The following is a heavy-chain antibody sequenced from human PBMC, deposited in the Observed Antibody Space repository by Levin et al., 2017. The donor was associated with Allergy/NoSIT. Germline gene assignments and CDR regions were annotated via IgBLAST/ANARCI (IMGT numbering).Heavy chain of an antibody. CDR3: AREARDVYSGYVPFDY. Sequence: LSLTCAASGFTFRNSGMHWVRQAPGKGLEWVAVIWYDGNDKYYADSVKGRFIISRDNSKTTLYLQMNSLRAEDTAMYYCAREARDVYSGYVPFDYWGQGTLVTVSS. J-gene: IGHJ4*02. CDR2: IWYDGNDK. CDR1: GFTFRNSG. V-gene: IGHV3-33*01. D-gene: IGHD5-12*01.